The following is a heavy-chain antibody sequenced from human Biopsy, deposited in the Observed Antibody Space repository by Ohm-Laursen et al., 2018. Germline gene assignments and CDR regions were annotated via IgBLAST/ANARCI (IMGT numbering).Heavy chain of an antibody. CDR1: GASVTSGSYY. J-gene: IGHJ4*02. V-gene: IGHV4-61*01. CDR3: ARESALASDFDS. D-gene: IGHD6-19*01. Sequence: PGTLSLTCTVSGASVTSGSYYRSWIRQPPGKGLEWLGYISNIGSTNYNPSLKSRVTISVDTSKNHFSLKLTSVTAADTAVYYCARESALASDFDSWGQGTLVTVSS. CDR2: ISNIGST.